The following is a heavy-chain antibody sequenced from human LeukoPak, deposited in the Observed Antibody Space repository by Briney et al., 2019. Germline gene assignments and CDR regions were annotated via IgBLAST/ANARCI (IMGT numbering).Heavy chain of an antibody. J-gene: IGHJ4*02. V-gene: IGHV4-39*01. CDR2: IYYSGST. CDR3: ASLTPRDGYNVEAFFDY. Sequence: PSETLSLTCTVSGGSISSYYWGWIRQPPGKGLEWIGSIYYSGSTYYNPSLKSRVTISVDTSKNQFSLKLSSVTAADTAVYYCASLTPRDGYNVEAFFDYWGQGTLVTVSS. CDR1: GGSISSYY. D-gene: IGHD5-24*01.